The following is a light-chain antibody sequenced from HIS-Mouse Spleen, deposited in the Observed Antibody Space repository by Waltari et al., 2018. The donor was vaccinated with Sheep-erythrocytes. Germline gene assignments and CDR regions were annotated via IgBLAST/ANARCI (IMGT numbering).Light chain of an antibody. Sequence: EIVLTQSPATLSLSPGERATLSCRASQSVSSYLAWYQQKPGQAPRPLIYDASNRATGIPARFSGSGSGTDFTLTISSLEPEDFAVYYCQQRSNWPQPWTFGQGTKVEIK. CDR1: QSVSSY. CDR2: DAS. CDR3: QQRSNWPQPWT. J-gene: IGKJ1*01. V-gene: IGKV3-11*01.